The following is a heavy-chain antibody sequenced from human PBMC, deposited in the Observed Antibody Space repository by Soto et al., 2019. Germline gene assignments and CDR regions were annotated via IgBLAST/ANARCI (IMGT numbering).Heavy chain of an antibody. CDR3: ARDSYHYDFWSGYYTAYYYGMDV. CDR2: ISAYNGNT. V-gene: IGHV1-18*01. CDR1: GYTFTSYG. Sequence: QVQLVQSGAEVKKPGASVKVSCKASGYTFTSYGISWVRQAPGQGLEWMGWISAYNGNTNYAQKLQGRVTMTTDTSTSTAYMELRSLRYDDTAVYYCARDSYHYDFWSGYYTAYYYGMDVWGQGTTVTVSS. J-gene: IGHJ6*02. D-gene: IGHD3-3*01.